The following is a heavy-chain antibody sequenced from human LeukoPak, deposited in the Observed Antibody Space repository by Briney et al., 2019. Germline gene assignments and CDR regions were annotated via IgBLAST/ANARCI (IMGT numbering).Heavy chain of an antibody. J-gene: IGHJ4*02. CDR1: GFTFSSYG. CDR2: ISYDGSNK. D-gene: IGHD3-22*01. V-gene: IGHV3-30*03. Sequence: GGSLRLSCAASGFTFSSYGMHWVRQAPGKGLEWVAVISYDGSNKYYADSVKGRFTISRDNSKNTLYLQMNSLRAEDTAVYYCARGETASDYYDSSGYYPYYFGYWGQGTLVTVSS. CDR3: ARGETASDYYDSSGYYPYYFGY.